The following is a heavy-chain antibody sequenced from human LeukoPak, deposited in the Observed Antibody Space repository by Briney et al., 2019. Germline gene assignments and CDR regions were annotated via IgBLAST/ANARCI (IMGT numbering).Heavy chain of an antibody. CDR3: ARPMTTVTTMNAFDI. V-gene: IGHV1-69*13. Sequence: GASVKVSCKASGGTFSSYAISWVRQAPGQGLEWMGGIIPIFGTANYAQKFQGRVTITADESTSTAYMELSSLRSEDTAEYYCARPMTTVTTMNAFDIWGQGTMVTVSS. CDR2: IIPIFGTA. J-gene: IGHJ3*02. CDR1: GGTFSSYA. D-gene: IGHD4-17*01.